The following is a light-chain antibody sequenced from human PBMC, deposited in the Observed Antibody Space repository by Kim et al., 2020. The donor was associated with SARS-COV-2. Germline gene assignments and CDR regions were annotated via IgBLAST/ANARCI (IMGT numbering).Light chain of an antibody. V-gene: IGLV1-40*01. CDR2: GNS. CDR3: QSYDSSLSASV. CDR1: SSNIGAVYD. Sequence: QSVLTQPPSVSGAPGQRVTISCTGSSSNIGAVYDVHWYQQVPGTAPKLLIFGNSNRPSGVPDRFSGSKSGTSASLAITGLQPEDEADYYCQSYDSSLSASVFGGGTKLTVL. J-gene: IGLJ3*02.